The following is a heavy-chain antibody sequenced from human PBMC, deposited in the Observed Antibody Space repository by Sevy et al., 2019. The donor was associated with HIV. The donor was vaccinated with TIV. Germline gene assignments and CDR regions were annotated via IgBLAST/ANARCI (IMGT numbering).Heavy chain of an antibody. CDR1: GVTFSSYG. CDR3: AKDRGLRQWLGDRYYYGMAV. D-gene: IGHD6-19*01. Sequence: GGSLRLSCAASGVTFSSYGMHWVRQAPGKGLEWVAVISHHGSNKYDADSVKGRFTISRDNSKNTLYLQMNSLRPEDTAVYYCAKDRGLRQWLGDRYYYGMAVWGQGTTVTVSS. J-gene: IGHJ6*02. V-gene: IGHV3-30*18. CDR2: ISHHGSNK.